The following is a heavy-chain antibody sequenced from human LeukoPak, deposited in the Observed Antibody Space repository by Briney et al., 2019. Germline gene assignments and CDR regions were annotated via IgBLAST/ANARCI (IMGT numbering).Heavy chain of an antibody. V-gene: IGHV3-11*01. J-gene: IGHJ6*03. D-gene: IGHD3-9*01. Sequence: SGESLRLSCAASGFTLSDYYMYWIRQAQGKGLEWVSYISSGGISMYYADSVKGRFAISRENAKNSLYLQLNSLRAEDTAVYYCARGSLSHHYYYYYMDVWGKGTTVTVSS. CDR3: ARGSLSHHYYYYYMDV. CDR2: ISSGGISM. CDR1: GFTLSDYY.